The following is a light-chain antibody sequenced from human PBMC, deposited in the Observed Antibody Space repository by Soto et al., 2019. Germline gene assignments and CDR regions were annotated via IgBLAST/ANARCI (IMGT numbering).Light chain of an antibody. V-gene: IGLV1-44*01. Sequence: QAVVTQPPSASGTPGQRVTISCSGSSSNIGTNTVIWYQQLPGAAPKLLLYSDNQRPSGVPDRFAGSKAGTSASLAISGLQSDDEADYFCAAWDVSLVVFGGGTKVTAL. CDR1: SSNIGTNT. CDR2: SDN. CDR3: AAWDVSLVV. J-gene: IGLJ2*01.